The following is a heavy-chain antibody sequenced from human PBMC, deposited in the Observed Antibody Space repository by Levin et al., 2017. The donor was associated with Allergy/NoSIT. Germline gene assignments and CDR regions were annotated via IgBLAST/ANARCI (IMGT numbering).Heavy chain of an antibody. D-gene: IGHD4-17*01. V-gene: IGHV2-5*02. CDR1: GFSLSTNGVG. Sequence: ASGPTLVKPTQTLTLTCTFSGFSLSTNGVGVGWIRQPPGKALEWLALIYWDDDKRYSPSLKSRLTITKDTSKNQVVLTMTNMDPVDTATYYCARSDYGDYVGWFDPWGQGTLVTVSS. CDR3: ARSDYGDYVGWFDP. CDR2: IYWDDDK. J-gene: IGHJ5*02.